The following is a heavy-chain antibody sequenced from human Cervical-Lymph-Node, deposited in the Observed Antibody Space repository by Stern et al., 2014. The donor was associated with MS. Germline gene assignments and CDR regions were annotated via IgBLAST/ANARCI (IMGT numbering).Heavy chain of an antibody. V-gene: IGHV4-31*03. CDR1: GVFISRGGDY. Sequence: VQLVESGPGLVRPSQTLSLTCTVSGVFISRGGDYWTWIRQPQGKGLEWTGSIYYSGSTYYNPSLKGRLLISLDTSGNHFSLNLNSVTAADTAVYYCARDVYSDSRRGLDVWGQGTTVTVSS. D-gene: IGHD5-12*01. CDR3: ARDVYSDSRRGLDV. CDR2: IYYSGST. J-gene: IGHJ6*02.